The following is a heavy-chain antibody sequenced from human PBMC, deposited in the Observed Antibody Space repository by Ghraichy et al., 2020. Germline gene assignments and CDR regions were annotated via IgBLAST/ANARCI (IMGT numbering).Heavy chain of an antibody. J-gene: IGHJ4*02. CDR3: ARGHTGGLLDY. CDR1: GGSFSGYY. V-gene: IGHV4-34*01. Sequence: SETLSLTCAVYGGSFSGYYWSWIRQPPGKGLEWIGEINHSGSTNYNPSLKSRVTISVDTSKNQFSLKLSSVTAADTAVYYCARGHTGGLLDYWGQGTLVTVSS. D-gene: IGHD1-14*01. CDR2: INHSGST.